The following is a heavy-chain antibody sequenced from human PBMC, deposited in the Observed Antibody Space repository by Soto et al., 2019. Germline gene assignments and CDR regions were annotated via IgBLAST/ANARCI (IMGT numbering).Heavy chain of an antibody. CDR2: IYYSGST. CDR1: GGSISSGGYY. CDR3: ARDWTISRAFDI. D-gene: IGHD1-20*01. Sequence: QVQLQESGPGLVKPSQTLSLTCTVSGGSISSGGYYWSWIRQHPGKGLEWIGYIYYSGSTYYNPSLKRRVTISVDTSKNQSSRKLSSVTAADTAVYYCARDWTISRAFDIWGQGTMVTVSS. J-gene: IGHJ3*02. V-gene: IGHV4-31*03.